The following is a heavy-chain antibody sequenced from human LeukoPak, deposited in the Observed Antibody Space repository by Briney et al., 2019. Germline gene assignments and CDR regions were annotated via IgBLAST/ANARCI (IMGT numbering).Heavy chain of an antibody. Sequence: TSETLSLTCTVSGGSMSSYYWRWIRQPQRKGQEWIGYIYYSVSTNYNPSLKSRVTISVDTSKNQFSLKLSSVTAADTAVYYCARVLVDTARFDPWGQGTLVTVSS. V-gene: IGHV4-59*01. J-gene: IGHJ5*02. CDR3: ARVLVDTARFDP. D-gene: IGHD5-18*01. CDR1: GGSMSSYY. CDR2: IYYSVST.